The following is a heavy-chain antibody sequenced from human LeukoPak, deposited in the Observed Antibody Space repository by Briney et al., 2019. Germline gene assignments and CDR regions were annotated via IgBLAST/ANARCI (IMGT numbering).Heavy chain of an antibody. CDR2: ISAYNGNT. D-gene: IGHD2-21*01. CDR1: GYTFTSYG. J-gene: IGHJ5*02. Sequence: ASVKVSCKASGYTFTSYGISWVRQAPGQGLEWMGWISAYNGNTNYAQKLQGRVTMTTDTSTSTAYMELSSLRSEDTAVYYCARGHYAYCGGDCYSWGQGTLVTVSS. V-gene: IGHV1-18*01. CDR3: ARGHYAYCGGDCYS.